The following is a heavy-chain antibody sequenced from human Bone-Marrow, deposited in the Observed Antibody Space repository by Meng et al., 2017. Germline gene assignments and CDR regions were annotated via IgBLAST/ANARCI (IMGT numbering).Heavy chain of an antibody. CDR2: INHSGST. J-gene: IGHJ4*02. V-gene: IGHV4-34*09. D-gene: IGHD3-22*01. CDR3: ARDNTMIGSFDY. Sequence: QVQLQESGPGLLRPSQTLSLTCAVYGGSFSGYYWSWIRQPPGKGLEWIGEINHSGSTNYNPSLKSRVTISVDTSKNQFSLKLSSVTAADTAVYYCARDNTMIGSFDYWGQGTLVTVSS. CDR1: GGSFSGYY.